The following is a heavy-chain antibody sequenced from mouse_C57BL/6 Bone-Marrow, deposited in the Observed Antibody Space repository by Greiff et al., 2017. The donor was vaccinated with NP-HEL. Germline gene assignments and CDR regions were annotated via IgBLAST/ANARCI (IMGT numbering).Heavy chain of an antibody. CDR1: GFTFSSYA. CDR3: TRDRGLRRAPYAMDY. CDR2: ISSGGDYI. Sequence: EVNVVESGEGLVKPGGSLKLSCAASGFTFSSYAMSWVRQTPEKRLEWVAYISSGGDYIYYADTVKGRFTISRDNARNTLYLQMSSLKSEDTAMYYCTRDRGLRRAPYAMDYWGQGTSVTVSS. V-gene: IGHV5-9-1*02. J-gene: IGHJ4*01. D-gene: IGHD2-4*01.